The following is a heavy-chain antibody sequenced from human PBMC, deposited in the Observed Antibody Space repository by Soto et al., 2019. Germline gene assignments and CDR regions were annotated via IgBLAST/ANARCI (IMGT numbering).Heavy chain of an antibody. CDR2: INWKSDI. CDR1: GFTLDDNA. Sequence: GGSLRLSCAVSGFTLDDNAMHWVRQAPEKGLEWVSGINWKSDIGYADSVKGRFTISRDNAENSHYLQINSLRAEDTALYYCAISQGRGGRTTFIYWGQGTQVAVSS. CDR3: AISQGRGGRTTFIY. J-gene: IGHJ4*02. D-gene: IGHD3-16*01. V-gene: IGHV3-9*01.